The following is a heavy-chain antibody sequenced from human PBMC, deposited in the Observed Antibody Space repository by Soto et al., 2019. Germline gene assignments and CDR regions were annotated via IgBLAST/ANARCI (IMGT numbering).Heavy chain of an antibody. CDR1: GFTFSSYG. Sequence: QVQLVESGGGVVQPGRSLRLSCAASGFTFSSYGMHWVRQAPGKGLEWVAVISYDGSNKYYADSVKGRFTISRDNSKNTLYLQMNSLRAEDTAVYYCAKEGGPQWGCMLCTGGYYYGMDVWGQGTTVTVSS. V-gene: IGHV3-30*18. CDR2: ISYDGSNK. D-gene: IGHD2-8*02. J-gene: IGHJ6*02. CDR3: AKEGGPQWGCMLCTGGYYYGMDV.